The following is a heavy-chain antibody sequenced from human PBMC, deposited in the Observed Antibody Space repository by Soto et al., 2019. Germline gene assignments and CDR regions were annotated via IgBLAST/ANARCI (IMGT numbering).Heavy chain of an antibody. CDR2: IYYTGTT. J-gene: IGHJ4*02. V-gene: IGHV4-39*01. CDR3: ARRDYDYVWGSHRPPNYFDF. Sequence: PSETLSLTCTASGGSIRSSSYFWGWIRQPPGKGLEWIGSIYYTGTTYYNPSLKSRVAISVDTSKNQFSLKLNSVTAADTAVYYCARRDYDYVWGSHRPPNYFDFWGQGTLVTVSS. CDR1: GGSIRSSSYF. D-gene: IGHD3-16*02.